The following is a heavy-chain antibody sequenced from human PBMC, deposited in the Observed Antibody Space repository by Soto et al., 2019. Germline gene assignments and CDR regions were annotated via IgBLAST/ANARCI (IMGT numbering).Heavy chain of an antibody. CDR2: IYYSGST. V-gene: IGHV4-30-4*01. CDR1: GGSISSGDYY. Sequence: SETLSLTCTVSGGSISSGDYYWSWIRQPPGKGLEWIGYIYYSGSTYYNPSLKSRVTISVDTSKNQFSLKLSSVTAADTAVYYCARVELDDYGDLGGFDYWGQGTLVTVSS. CDR3: ARVELDDYGDLGGFDY. J-gene: IGHJ4*02. D-gene: IGHD4-17*01.